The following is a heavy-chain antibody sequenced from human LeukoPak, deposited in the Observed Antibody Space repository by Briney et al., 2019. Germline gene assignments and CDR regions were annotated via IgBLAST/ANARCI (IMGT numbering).Heavy chain of an antibody. Sequence: GGSLRLSCAASGFTFSSYAMHWVRQAPGKGLEWVAVISYDGSNKCYADSVKGRFTISRDNSKNTLYLQMNSLRAEDTAVYYCARDSYCSGGSCWDYYYGMDVWGQGTTVTVSS. CDR2: ISYDGSNK. CDR3: ARDSYCSGGSCWDYYYGMDV. J-gene: IGHJ6*02. CDR1: GFTFSSYA. D-gene: IGHD2-15*01. V-gene: IGHV3-30-3*01.